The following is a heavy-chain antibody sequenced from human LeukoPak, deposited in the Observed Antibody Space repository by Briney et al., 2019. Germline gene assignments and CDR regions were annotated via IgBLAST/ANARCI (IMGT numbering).Heavy chain of an antibody. V-gene: IGHV4-59*11. CDR2: ISYIGST. Sequence: SETLSLTCAVSDDSFNSHYWTWIRQPPGKGLEWIGYISYIGSTNYNPSLKSRVTISIDTSRNQFSLRLSSVTAADMAVYYCARDLVTATKGFDIWGQGTMVSVSS. CDR1: DDSFNSHY. CDR3: ARDLVTATKGFDI. J-gene: IGHJ3*02. D-gene: IGHD4-17*01.